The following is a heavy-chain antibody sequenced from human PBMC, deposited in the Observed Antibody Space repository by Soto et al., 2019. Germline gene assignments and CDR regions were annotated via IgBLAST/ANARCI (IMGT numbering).Heavy chain of an antibody. CDR1: GGSISSSSYY. CDR2: IYYSGST. D-gene: IGHD6-13*01. CDR3: ARQLKGSSSWYSYYGMDV. Sequence: SETLSLTCTVSGGSISSSSYYWGWIRQPPGKGLEWIGSIYYSGSTYYNPSLKSRVTISVDTSKNQFSLKLSSVTAADTAVYYCARQLKGSSSWYSYYGMDVWGQGTTVT. J-gene: IGHJ6*02. V-gene: IGHV4-39*01.